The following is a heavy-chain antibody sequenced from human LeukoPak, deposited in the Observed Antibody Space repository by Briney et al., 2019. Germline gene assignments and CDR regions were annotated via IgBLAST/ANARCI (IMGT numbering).Heavy chain of an antibody. CDR3: ARGPAPAARADY. J-gene: IGHJ4*02. D-gene: IGHD6-6*01. CDR1: GGSFSGYY. V-gene: IGHV4-34*01. CDR2: INHSGST. Sequence: SETLSLTCAVYGGSFSGYYWSWIRQPPGKGLEWIGEINHSGSTNYNPSLKSRVTISVDTSKNQFSLKLSSVTAADTAVYYCARGPAPAARADYWGQGTLVTVSS.